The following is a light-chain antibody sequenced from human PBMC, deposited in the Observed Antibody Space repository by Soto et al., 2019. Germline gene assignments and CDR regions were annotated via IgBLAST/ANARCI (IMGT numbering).Light chain of an antibody. CDR1: SSDVGGYNY. CDR3: SSYTSSSTRV. CDR2: EVS. Sequence: LTQPASVSGSPGQSITISCTGTSSDVGGYNYVSWYQQHPGKAPKLMIYEVSNRPSGVSNRFSGSKSGNTASLTISGLQAEDEADYYCSSYTSSSTRVFGTGTKVTVL. J-gene: IGLJ1*01. V-gene: IGLV2-14*01.